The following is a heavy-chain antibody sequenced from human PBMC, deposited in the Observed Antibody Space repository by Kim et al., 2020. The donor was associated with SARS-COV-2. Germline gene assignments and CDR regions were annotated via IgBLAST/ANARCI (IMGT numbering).Heavy chain of an antibody. Sequence: GGSLRLSCAASGFTFSSYAMHWVRQAPGKGLEWVAVISYDGSNKYYADSVKGRFTISRDNSKNTLYLQMNSLRAEDTAVYYCASLPGIAVAGAPLWELPGFDYWGQGTLVTVSS. V-gene: IGHV3-30*04. D-gene: IGHD6-19*01. J-gene: IGHJ4*02. CDR1: GFTFSSYA. CDR3: ASLPGIAVAGAPLWELPGFDY. CDR2: ISYDGSNK.